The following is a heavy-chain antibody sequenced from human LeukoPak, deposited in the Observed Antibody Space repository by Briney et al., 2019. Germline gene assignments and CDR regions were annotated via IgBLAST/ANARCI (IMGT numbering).Heavy chain of an antibody. CDR2: INHSGGT. J-gene: IGHJ4*02. D-gene: IGHD3-16*01. Sequence: SETLSLTCSVYGGSFSGYYWSWIRQPPGKGLEWIGEINHSGGTSYNPSLKSRVTISVDTSKNQFSLKLSSVTAADTAVYYCARDYAVWGQGTLVTVSS. CDR3: ARDYAV. CDR1: GGSFSGYY. V-gene: IGHV4-34*01.